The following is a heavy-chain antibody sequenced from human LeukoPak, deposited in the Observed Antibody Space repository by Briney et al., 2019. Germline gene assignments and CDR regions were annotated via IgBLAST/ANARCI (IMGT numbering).Heavy chain of an antibody. CDR2: IYYSGST. Sequence: PSETLSLTCTVSGVSISSSTYYWGWIRQPPGKGLEWIVTIYYSGSTYYNPSLKSRVTISVDTSKNQFSLNLSSVTAADTAVYYCARHVTEYSGSYYYLDYWGQGTLVTVSS. J-gene: IGHJ4*02. V-gene: IGHV4-39*01. CDR3: ARHVTEYSGSYYYLDY. CDR1: GVSISSSTYY. D-gene: IGHD1-26*01.